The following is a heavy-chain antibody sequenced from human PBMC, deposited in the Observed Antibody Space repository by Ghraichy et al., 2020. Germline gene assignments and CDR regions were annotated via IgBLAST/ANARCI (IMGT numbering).Heavy chain of an antibody. D-gene: IGHD3-3*01. Sequence: SETLYLTCTVSGASISSSNYYWGWTRQPPGKGLEWIGKIYSSGSTYYSSALKSRVTISADTSKNQVSLTLNSVTAADTAVYYCAGAPASPASLEWLSPFDYWGLGTLVTVSS. V-gene: IGHV4-39*01. CDR1: GASISSSNYY. CDR3: AGAPASPASLEWLSPFDY. J-gene: IGHJ4*02. CDR2: IYSSGST.